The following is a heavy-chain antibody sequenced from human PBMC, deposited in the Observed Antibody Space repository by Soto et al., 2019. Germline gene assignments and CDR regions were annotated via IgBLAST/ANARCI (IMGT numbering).Heavy chain of an antibody. J-gene: IGHJ4*02. CDR2: IWSDGTRD. CDR3: ARDLSYGAGSFPG. D-gene: IGHD3-10*01. Sequence: QVQLVESGGGVAQPGRSLRLSCVASGFALGSYGMSWVRQAPGKGLEWVALIWSDGTRDNYADSVKGRFTISRDTSKNTLYLEMNSLRVEDTAVYYCARDLSYGAGSFPGGGQGTLVTVSS. V-gene: IGHV3-33*01. CDR1: GFALGSYG.